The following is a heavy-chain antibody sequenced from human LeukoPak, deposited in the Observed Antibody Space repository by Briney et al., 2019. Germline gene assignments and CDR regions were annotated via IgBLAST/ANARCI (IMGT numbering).Heavy chain of an antibody. CDR3: ARGTYSSSKYFQH. Sequence: GGSLRLSCAASGFTFSSYSMNWVRQAPGKGLEWFSYISSSSSTIYYADSVKGRFTISRDNAKNSLYLQMNSLRAEDTAAYYCARGTYSSSKYFQHWGQGTLVTVSS. CDR2: ISSSSSTI. CDR1: GFTFSSYS. D-gene: IGHD6-6*01. V-gene: IGHV3-48*01. J-gene: IGHJ1*01.